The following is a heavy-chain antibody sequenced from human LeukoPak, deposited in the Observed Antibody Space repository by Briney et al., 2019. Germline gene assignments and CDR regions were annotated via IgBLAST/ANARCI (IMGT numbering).Heavy chain of an antibody. CDR1: GYTFSNYG. J-gene: IGHJ4*02. CDR3: ARSHSSSLRAPFGY. CDR2: INPYNGNT. V-gene: IGHV1-18*01. Sequence: ASVKVSCKASGYTFSNYGIIWVRQAPGKGLEWMGWINPYNGNTNFGQKVQGRLTMTTDTTMRTAYMELRNLRSDDTAVYYCARSHSSSLRAPFGYWGQGTLVTVSS. D-gene: IGHD3-22*01.